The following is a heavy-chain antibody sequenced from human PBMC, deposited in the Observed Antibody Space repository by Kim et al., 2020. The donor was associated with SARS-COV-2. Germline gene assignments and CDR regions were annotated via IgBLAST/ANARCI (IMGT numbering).Heavy chain of an antibody. V-gene: IGHV1-8*01. Sequence: YAQKFQGRVTMTRNTSISTAYMGLSSLRSEDTAVYYCARVHYYYYYMDVWGKGTTVTVSS. J-gene: IGHJ6*03. CDR3: ARVHYYYYYMDV.